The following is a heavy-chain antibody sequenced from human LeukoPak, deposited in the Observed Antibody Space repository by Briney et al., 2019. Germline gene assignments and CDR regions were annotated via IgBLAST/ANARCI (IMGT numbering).Heavy chain of an antibody. CDR2: INPNSGGT. J-gene: IGHJ4*02. D-gene: IGHD3-16*02. CDR3: ARDRGLFKFGGVIAAIY. Sequence: ASVKVSCKASGYTFTGYYMHWVRQAPGQELEWMGRINPNSGGTNYAQKFQGRVTMTRDTSISTAYMELSRLRSDDTAVYYCARDRGLFKFGGVIAAIYWGQGTLVTVSS. CDR1: GYTFTGYY. V-gene: IGHV1-2*06.